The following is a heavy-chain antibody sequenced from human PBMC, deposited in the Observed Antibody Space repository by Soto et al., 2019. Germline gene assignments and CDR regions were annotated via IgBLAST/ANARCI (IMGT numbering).Heavy chain of an antibody. Sequence: GASVKVSCKVSGYTLTELSMHWVRQAPGKGLEWMGGFDPEDGETIYAQKFQGRVTMTEDTSTDTAYMELSSLRSEDTAVYYCATTGPPNYGEDPLDYWGQGTLVTVSS. CDR1: GYTLTELS. CDR3: ATTGPPNYGEDPLDY. CDR2: FDPEDGET. V-gene: IGHV1-24*01. D-gene: IGHD4-17*01. J-gene: IGHJ4*02.